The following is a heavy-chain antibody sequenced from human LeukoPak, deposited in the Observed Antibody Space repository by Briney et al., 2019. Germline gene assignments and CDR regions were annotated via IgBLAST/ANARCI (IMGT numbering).Heavy chain of an antibody. D-gene: IGHD3-10*01. CDR1: GFTFSSYA. CDR3: ARAMVRGVIRRTYYFDY. Sequence: GGSLRLSCAASGFTFSSYAMSWVRQVPGKGLEWVSAISGSGGSTYYADSVKGRFTISRDNSKNTLYLQMNSLRAEDTAVYYCARAMVRGVIRRTYYFDYWGQGTLVTVSS. CDR2: ISGSGGST. V-gene: IGHV3-23*01. J-gene: IGHJ4*02.